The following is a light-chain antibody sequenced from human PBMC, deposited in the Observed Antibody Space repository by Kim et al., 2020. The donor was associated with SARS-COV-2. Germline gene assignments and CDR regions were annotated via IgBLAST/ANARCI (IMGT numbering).Light chain of an antibody. CDR3: AAWDDSLSGVV. V-gene: IGLV1-47*01. Sequence: GQRVTMSCSGSSSNIGSNYVYWYQQLPGTAPKLLIYRNSQRPSGVPDRVSGSKSGTSASLAISGLRSEDEADYYCAAWDDSLSGVVFGGGTQLTVL. CDR2: RNS. J-gene: IGLJ2*01. CDR1: SSNIGSNY.